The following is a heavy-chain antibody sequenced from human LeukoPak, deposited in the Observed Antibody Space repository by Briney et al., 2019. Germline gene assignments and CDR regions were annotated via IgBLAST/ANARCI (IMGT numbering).Heavy chain of an antibody. CDR2: IVEDGSQK. J-gene: IGHJ3*02. D-gene: IGHD1-26*01. CDR1: GFTFDNYA. V-gene: IGHV3-7*03. Sequence: GRSLRLSCAASGFTFDNYAMHWVRQAPGKGLEWVASIVEDGSQKYYVDSVKGRFTISRDNAKNSLYLQMNSLKTEDTAVYYCRIVVGGDAFDIWGQGTMVTVSS. CDR3: RIVVGGDAFDI.